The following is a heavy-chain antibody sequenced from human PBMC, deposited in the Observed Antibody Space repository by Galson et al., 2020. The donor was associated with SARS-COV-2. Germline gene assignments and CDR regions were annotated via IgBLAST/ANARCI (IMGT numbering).Heavy chain of an antibody. D-gene: IGHD3-10*01. J-gene: IGHJ4*02. CDR2: ISGTGHDS. CDR1: AFTFTTFG. CDR3: ARNSGSGYYYPFDY. V-gene: IGHV3-23*01. Sequence: GESLKISCAASAFTFTTFGVSWVRQAPGKGLEWVSSISGTGHDSWYADSVKGRCTISRDNSRSTVFLQMNSLRAEDTALYYCARNSGSGYYYPFDYWGQGTLVTVS.